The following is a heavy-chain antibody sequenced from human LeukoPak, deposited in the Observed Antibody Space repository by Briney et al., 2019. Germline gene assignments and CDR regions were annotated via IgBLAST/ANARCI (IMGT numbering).Heavy chain of an antibody. V-gene: IGHV4-34*01. CDR3: ARARPFFDY. CDR2: INYSGST. CDR1: GGSFSGYY. J-gene: IGHJ4*02. Sequence: PSETLSLTCAAYGGSFSGYYWSWIRQPPGKGLEWIGEINYSGSTNYNPSLKSRITISVDTSKNQFSLKLSSVTAADTAVYYCARARPFFDYWGQGTLVTVSS.